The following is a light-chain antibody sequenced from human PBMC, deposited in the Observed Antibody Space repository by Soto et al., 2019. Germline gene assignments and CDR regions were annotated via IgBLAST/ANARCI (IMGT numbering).Light chain of an antibody. CDR1: QTISDS. CDR2: DVS. V-gene: IGKV1-5*01. J-gene: IGKJ1*01. Sequence: DIEMTQSPSALSASVGPRHTNTCRASQTISDSLAWYQQKPGKAPDLLISDVSSLERGVASRFSGSGSGTEFTLTISSMQPDDFATYYCQQYHGYSRTVGQGTKVDIK. CDR3: QQYHGYSRT.